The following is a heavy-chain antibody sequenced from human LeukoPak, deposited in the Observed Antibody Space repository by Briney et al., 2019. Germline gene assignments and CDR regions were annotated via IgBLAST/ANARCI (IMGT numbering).Heavy chain of an antibody. CDR3: ATDVGATTGAFDI. D-gene: IGHD1-26*01. V-gene: IGHV1-24*01. CDR1: GYTLTELS. J-gene: IGHJ3*02. Sequence: ASVKVSCKVSGYTLTELSMHWVRQAPGKGLEWMGGFDPEDGETIYAQKFQGRVTMTEDTSTDTAYMELSSLRSEDRAVYYCATDVGATTGAFDIWGQGTMVTVSS. CDR2: FDPEDGET.